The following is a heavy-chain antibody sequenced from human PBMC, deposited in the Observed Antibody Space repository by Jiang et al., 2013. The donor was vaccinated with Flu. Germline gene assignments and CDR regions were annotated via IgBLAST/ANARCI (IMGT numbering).Heavy chain of an antibody. CDR1: GYMFTLYT. CDR3: ATNTGSYYDAEYFQH. Sequence: SGAEVKKPGASVKVSCKASGYMFTLYTLHWARQAPGQRLEWMGWINGGSGDTKFSQRFQGRVNITRDTSANTAYMELHSLTSEDTAVYYCATNTGSYYDAEYFQHWGQGTLVSVSS. V-gene: IGHV1-3*01. CDR2: INGGSGDT. D-gene: IGHD1-26*01. J-gene: IGHJ1*01.